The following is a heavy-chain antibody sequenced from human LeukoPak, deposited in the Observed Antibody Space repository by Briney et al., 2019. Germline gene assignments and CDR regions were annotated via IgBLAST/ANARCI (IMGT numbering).Heavy chain of an antibody. CDR1: GGSISSGVYY. Sequence: SETLSLTCTVSGGSISSGVYYWSWIRQHPGKGLEWIGYIYYSGSTYYNPSLKSRVTISVDTSKNQFSLKLNSVTAADTAVYYCARVIGRVYYGMDVWGQGTTVTVSS. J-gene: IGHJ6*02. CDR3: ARVIGRVYYGMDV. V-gene: IGHV4-31*03. CDR2: IYYSGST.